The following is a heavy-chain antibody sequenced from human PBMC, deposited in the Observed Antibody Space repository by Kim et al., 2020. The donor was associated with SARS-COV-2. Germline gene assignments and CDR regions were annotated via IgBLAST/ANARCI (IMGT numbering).Heavy chain of an antibody. CDR1: GFTFSSYD. J-gene: IGHJ6*02. D-gene: IGHD1-26*01. V-gene: IGHV3-13*05. CDR2: IGTAGDP. CDR3: ARAYYCGNYDYYYGMDV. Sequence: GGSLRLSCAASGFTFSSYDMHWVRQATGKGLEWVSAIGTAGDPYYPGSVKGRFIISRENAKNSLYLQMNSLRAGDTAVYYCARAYYCGNYDYYYGMDVWGQGTTVTVSS.